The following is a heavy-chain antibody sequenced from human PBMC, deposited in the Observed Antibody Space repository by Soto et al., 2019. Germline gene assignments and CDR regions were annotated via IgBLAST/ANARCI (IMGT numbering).Heavy chain of an antibody. Sequence: QVQLVQSGAEVKKPGASVKVSCKASGYTFTSYGISWVRQAPGQGLEWMGYITAYSGDTNYAQKLQGSVPFTTDXSTSTAYMELRSLRSDDTAVYYCARDRRFDYGMDVWGQGTTVTVSS. CDR3: ARDRRFDYGMDV. V-gene: IGHV1-18*01. J-gene: IGHJ6*02. D-gene: IGHD3-10*01. CDR2: ITAYSGDT. CDR1: GYTFTSYG.